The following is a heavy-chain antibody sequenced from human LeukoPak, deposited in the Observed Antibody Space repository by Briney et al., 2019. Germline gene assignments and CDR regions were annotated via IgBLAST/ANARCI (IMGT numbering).Heavy chain of an antibody. Sequence: ASVKVSCKASGYTFSDYYIHWVRQAPGQGLEWMGWINPNNGGTSSAQKFQGRVTMTRDTSISTAYMELSRLRSDDTAVYYCARVFEIGYSSGWSDYWGQGTLVTVSS. CDR3: ARVFEIGYSSGWSDY. D-gene: IGHD6-19*01. V-gene: IGHV1-2*02. CDR1: GYTFSDYY. J-gene: IGHJ4*02. CDR2: INPNNGGT.